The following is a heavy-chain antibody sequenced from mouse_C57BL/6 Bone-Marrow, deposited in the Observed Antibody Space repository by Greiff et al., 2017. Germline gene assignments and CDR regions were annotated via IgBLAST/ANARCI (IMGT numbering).Heavy chain of an antibody. CDR1: GYTFTDYY. V-gene: IGHV1-76*01. Sequence: QVQLKQSGAELVRPGASEKLSCKASGYTFTDYYINWVKQRPGQGLEWIARIYPGSGNTYYNEKFKGKATLTAEKSSSTAYMQLSSLTSEDSAVYFCARGDYGSSYWYFDVWGTGTTVTVSS. J-gene: IGHJ1*03. D-gene: IGHD1-1*01. CDR3: ARGDYGSSYWYFDV. CDR2: IYPGSGNT.